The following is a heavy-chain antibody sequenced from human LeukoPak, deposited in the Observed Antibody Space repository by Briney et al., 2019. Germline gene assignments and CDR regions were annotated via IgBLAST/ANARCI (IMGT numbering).Heavy chain of an antibody. CDR3: AKDQEYYDILTGYPDY. J-gene: IGHJ4*02. CDR2: ISYDVTNK. D-gene: IGHD3-9*01. Sequence: GGSLRLSCAASGFNFSSYDMHWVRQAPGKGLECVAVISYDVTNKYYADSVKVRFTISRDNSENTRYQQMNSLRAEDTAMYYCAKDQEYYDILTGYPDYWGQGTLVTVSS. CDR1: GFNFSSYD. V-gene: IGHV3-30*18.